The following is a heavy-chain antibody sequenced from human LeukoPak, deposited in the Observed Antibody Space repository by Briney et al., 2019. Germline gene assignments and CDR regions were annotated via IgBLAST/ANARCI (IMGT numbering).Heavy chain of an antibody. J-gene: IGHJ3*02. D-gene: IGHD6-13*01. Sequence: PGGSLRLSCAASGFTFSSYGMHWVRQAPGKGLEWVAVIWYDGSNKYYADSVKGRFTISRDNSKYTLYLQMNSLRAEDTAVYYCARTYSSSWRDAFDIWGQGTMVTVSS. CDR1: GFTFSSYG. V-gene: IGHV3-33*01. CDR3: ARTYSSSWRDAFDI. CDR2: IWYDGSNK.